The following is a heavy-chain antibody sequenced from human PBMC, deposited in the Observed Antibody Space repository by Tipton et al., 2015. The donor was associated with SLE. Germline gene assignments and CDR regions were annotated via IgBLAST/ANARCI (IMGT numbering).Heavy chain of an antibody. CDR2: IYYSGST. J-gene: IGHJ4*02. CDR3: ARANWGNFDY. D-gene: IGHD7-27*01. CDR1: GGSFSGYY. V-gene: IGHV4-59*08. Sequence: TLSLTCAVYGGSFSGYYWSWIRQPPGKGLEWIGYIYYSGSTNYNPSLKSRVTISVDTSKNQFSLKLSSVTAADTAVYYCARANWGNFDYWGQGTPVTVSS.